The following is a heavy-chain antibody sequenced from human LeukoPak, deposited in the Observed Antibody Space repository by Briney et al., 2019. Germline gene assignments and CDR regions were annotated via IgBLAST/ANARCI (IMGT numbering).Heavy chain of an antibody. Sequence: SETLSLTCTVSGGSISSYYWSWIRQPPGKGLEWIGYIYYSGSTNYNPSLKSRVTISVDTSKNQFSLKLSSVTAADTAAYYCARLGYCSGGSCYYYYYMDVWGKGTMVTVSS. J-gene: IGHJ6*03. CDR2: IYYSGST. V-gene: IGHV4-59*12. CDR3: ARLGYCSGGSCYYYYYMDV. D-gene: IGHD2-15*01. CDR1: GGSISSYY.